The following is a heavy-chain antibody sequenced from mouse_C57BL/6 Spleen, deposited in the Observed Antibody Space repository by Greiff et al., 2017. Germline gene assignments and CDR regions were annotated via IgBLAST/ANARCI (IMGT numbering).Heavy chain of an antibody. V-gene: IGHV1-54*01. D-gene: IGHD3-1*01. Sequence: VQLQQSGAELVRPGTSVKVSCKASGYAFTNYLIEWVKQRPGQGLEWIGVINPGSDGTNYNEKFKGKATLTADKSSSTAYMQLSSLTSEDSAVYFCARSGRGYYAMDYWGQGTSVTVSS. CDR3: ARSGRGYYAMDY. CDR2: INPGSDGT. CDR1: GYAFTNYL. J-gene: IGHJ4*01.